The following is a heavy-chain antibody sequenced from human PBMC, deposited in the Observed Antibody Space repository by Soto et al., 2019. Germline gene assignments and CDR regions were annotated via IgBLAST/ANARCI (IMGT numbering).Heavy chain of an antibody. D-gene: IGHD3-3*01. CDR2: VYHGVGA. CDR3: AGRAVGQFLELGFDP. J-gene: IGHJ5*02. V-gene: IGHV4-4*02. Sequence: QVQLQDSGPRLVKPSGTLSLPCAVSGFSISSSDWWTWVRQPPGKWLGSLGEVYHGVGANYHPSPTSRLSISLDTSKNRFSLRRISLTLADTAGYYCAGRAVGQFLELGFDPWGQGTLVTVSS. CDR1: GFSISSSDW.